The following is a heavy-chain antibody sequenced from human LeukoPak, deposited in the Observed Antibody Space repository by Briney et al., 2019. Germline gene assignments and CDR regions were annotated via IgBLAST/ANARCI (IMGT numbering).Heavy chain of an antibody. Sequence: ASVKVSCKVSGYTLTELSMHWVRQAPGKGLEWMGGFDPEDGETIYAQKFQGRVTMTEDTSTGTAYMELSSLRSEDTAVYYCATVPYLYGGNSGKYFQHWGQGTLVTVSS. J-gene: IGHJ1*01. CDR1: GYTLTELS. CDR3: ATVPYLYGGNSGKYFQH. V-gene: IGHV1-24*01. CDR2: FDPEDGET. D-gene: IGHD4-23*01.